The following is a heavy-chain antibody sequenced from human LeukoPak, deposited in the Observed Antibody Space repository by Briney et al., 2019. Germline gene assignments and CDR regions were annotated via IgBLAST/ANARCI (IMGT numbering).Heavy chain of an antibody. CDR3: ARRPALRYRDDY. Sequence: ESLKISRKGSGYSFTSYWIGWVRQRPGKGLEWIGIIYPGDSDTRYSPSFQGQVTISADKAISTAYLKWSSLKASDTAMYYCARRPALRYRDDYWGQGTLVTVSS. J-gene: IGHJ4*02. CDR2: IYPGDSDT. CDR1: GYSFTSYW. D-gene: IGHD1-26*01. V-gene: IGHV5-51*01.